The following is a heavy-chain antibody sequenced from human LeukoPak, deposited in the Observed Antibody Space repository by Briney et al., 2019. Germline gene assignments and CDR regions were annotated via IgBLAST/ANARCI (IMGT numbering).Heavy chain of an antibody. CDR1: GFTFSSYW. Sequence: PGGSLRLSCAASGFTFSSYWMSWVRQAPGKGLEWVANIKQDGSEKYYVDSVKGRFTISRDNAKNSLYLQMNSLRAEDMAVYYCAREYYYDSSGYYYGYWGQGTLVTVSS. CDR2: IKQDGSEK. J-gene: IGHJ4*02. D-gene: IGHD3-22*01. V-gene: IGHV3-7*01. CDR3: AREYYYDSSGYYYGY.